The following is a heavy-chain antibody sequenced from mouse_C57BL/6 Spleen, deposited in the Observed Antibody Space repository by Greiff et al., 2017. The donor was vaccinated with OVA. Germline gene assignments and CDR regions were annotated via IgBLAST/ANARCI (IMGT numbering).Heavy chain of an antibody. CDR1: GYAFSSSW. CDR2: IYPGDGDT. D-gene: IGHD2-3*01. Sequence: QVQLQQSGPELVKPGASVKISCKASGYAFSSSWMNWVKQRPGKGLEWIGRIYPGDGDTNYNGKFKGKATLTADKSSSTAYMQLSSLTSEDSAVYFCARDPGGYYGFAYWGQGTLVTVSA. V-gene: IGHV1-82*01. CDR3: ARDPGGYYGFAY. J-gene: IGHJ3*01.